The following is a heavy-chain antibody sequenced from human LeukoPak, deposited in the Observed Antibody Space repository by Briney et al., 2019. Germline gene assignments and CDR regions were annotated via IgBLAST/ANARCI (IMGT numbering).Heavy chain of an antibody. D-gene: IGHD3-10*01. Sequence: ASVKVTCKASGYTFTSYGISWVRQAPGQGLEWMGWISAYNGNTNYAQKLQGRVTMTTDTSTCTAYMELRSLRSDDTAVYYCARDSNYYGSGSFQYYYYGMDVWGQGTTVTVSS. CDR2: ISAYNGNT. CDR3: ARDSNYYGSGSFQYYYYGMDV. J-gene: IGHJ6*02. CDR1: GYTFTSYG. V-gene: IGHV1-18*01.